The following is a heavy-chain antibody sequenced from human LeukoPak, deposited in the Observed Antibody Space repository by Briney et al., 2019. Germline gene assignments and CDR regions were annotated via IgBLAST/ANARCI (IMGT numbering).Heavy chain of an antibody. D-gene: IGHD3-10*01. CDR2: INPNSGGT. CDR1: GYTFTGYY. Sequence: ASVKVSCKASGYTFTGYYMHWVGQAPGQGLEWMGWINPNSGGTNYAQKFQGRVTMTRDTSISTAYMELSRLRSDDTAVYYCARDQWFGEYGAGGFDYWGQGTLVTVSS. CDR3: ARDQWFGEYGAGGFDY. J-gene: IGHJ4*02. V-gene: IGHV1-2*02.